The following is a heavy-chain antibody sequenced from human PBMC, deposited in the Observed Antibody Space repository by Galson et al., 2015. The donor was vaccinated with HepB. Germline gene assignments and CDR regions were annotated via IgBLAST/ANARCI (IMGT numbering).Heavy chain of an antibody. CDR1: GGTFSSYA. J-gene: IGHJ6*02. CDR2: IIPILGIA. D-gene: IGHD6-19*01. V-gene: IGHV1-69*04. CDR3: ARDDGAVAGRLHYYGMDV. Sequence: SVKVSCKASGGTFSSYAISWVRQAPGQGLEWMGRIIPILGIANYAQKFQGRVTITADKSTSTAYMELSSLRSEDTAVYYCARDDGAVAGRLHYYGMDVWGQGTTVTVSS.